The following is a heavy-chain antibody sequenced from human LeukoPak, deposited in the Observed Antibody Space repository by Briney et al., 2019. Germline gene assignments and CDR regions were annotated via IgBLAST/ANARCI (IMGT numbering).Heavy chain of an antibody. CDR2: INSDGSST. CDR1: GFTFSSYW. J-gene: IGHJ4*02. V-gene: IGHV3-74*01. D-gene: IGHD3-10*01. CDR3: ASLPSTVLSFSD. Sequence: GGSLRLSCAASGFTFSSYWMHWVRRAPGKGLVWVSRINSDGSSTSYADSVKGRFTISRDNAKNTLYLQMNSLRAEDTAVYYCASLPSTVLSFSDWGQGTLVTVSS.